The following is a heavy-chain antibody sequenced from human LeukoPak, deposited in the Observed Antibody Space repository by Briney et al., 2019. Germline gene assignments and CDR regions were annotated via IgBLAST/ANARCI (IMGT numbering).Heavy chain of an antibody. CDR3: ARDGVVGSRYNHYYHMDV. J-gene: IGHJ6*03. Sequence: PGGSLRLSCAASGFPFDEHAMHWVRQAPGKGLEWVALMTYDGSRITYADSVKGRFTISRDNFRNTLHLEMSSLRTDDTAVYYCARDGVVGSRYNHYYHMDVWGRGSTVTVSS. CDR2: MTYDGSRI. V-gene: IGHV3-30*04. D-gene: IGHD2-21*01. CDR1: GFPFDEHA.